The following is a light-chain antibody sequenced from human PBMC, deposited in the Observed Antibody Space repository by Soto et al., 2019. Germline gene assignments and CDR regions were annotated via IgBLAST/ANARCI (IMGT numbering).Light chain of an antibody. CDR2: DAS. V-gene: IGKV3-11*01. J-gene: IGKJ4*01. CDR3: QQRSNWPPLT. Sequence: ETVLTQSPATLSLSPGERATLSCRATQSVDTKLVWYQQRPGQAPRLLIYDASNRATGIPARFSGSGSGTDFTLTISSREPEDSAVYYCQQRSNWPPLTFGGGTKVEIK. CDR1: QSVDTK.